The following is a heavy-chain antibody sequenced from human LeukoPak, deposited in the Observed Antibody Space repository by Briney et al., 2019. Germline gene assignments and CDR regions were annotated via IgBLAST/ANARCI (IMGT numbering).Heavy chain of an antibody. V-gene: IGHV4-39*01. CDR3: ARLSSIAPDFDY. J-gene: IGHJ4*02. Sequence: SETLSLTCTVPGGSISSSSYYWGWIRQPPGKGLEWIGSIYYSGSTYYNPSLKSRVTISVDTSKNQFSPKLSSATAADTAVYYCARLSSIAPDFDYWGQGTLVTVSS. CDR1: GGSISSSSYY. CDR2: IYYSGST. D-gene: IGHD6-6*01.